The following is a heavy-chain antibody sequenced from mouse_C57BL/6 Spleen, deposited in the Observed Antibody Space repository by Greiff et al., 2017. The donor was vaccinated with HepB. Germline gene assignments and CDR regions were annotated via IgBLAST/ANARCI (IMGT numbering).Heavy chain of an antibody. CDR3: ARPYLYYYGSSYGWFAY. CDR2: INPNNGGT. J-gene: IGHJ3*01. V-gene: IGHV1-18*01. Sequence: EVKLMESGPELVKPGASVKIPCKASGYTFTDYNMDWVKQSHGKSLEWIGDINPNNGGTIYNQKFKGKATLTVDKSSSTAYMELRSLTSEDTAVYYCARPYLYYYGSSYGWFAYWGQGTLVTVSA. CDR1: GYTFTDYN. D-gene: IGHD1-1*01.